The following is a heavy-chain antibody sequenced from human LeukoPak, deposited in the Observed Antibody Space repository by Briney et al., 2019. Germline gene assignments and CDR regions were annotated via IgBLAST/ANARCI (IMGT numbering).Heavy chain of an antibody. CDR3: TRRPYGDALDI. Sequence: SETLSLSCTVSGGSISSGSYYWSGIRQPAGKGVEWIGRIYTSGSTNYNPSLKSRVTISVDTSKNQFSLKLNSVTAADTAVYYCTRRPYGDALDIWGQGTMVTVSS. CDR1: GGSISSGSYY. D-gene: IGHD2-21*01. J-gene: IGHJ3*02. V-gene: IGHV4-61*02. CDR2: IYTSGST.